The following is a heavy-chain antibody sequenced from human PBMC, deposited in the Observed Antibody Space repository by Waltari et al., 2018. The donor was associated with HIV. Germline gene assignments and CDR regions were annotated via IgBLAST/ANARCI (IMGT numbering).Heavy chain of an antibody. V-gene: IGHV3-13*01. CDR1: GFTFSSHD. J-gene: IGHJ4*02. Sequence: ELQLVESGGGLVQPGGSLRLACAVSGFTFSSHDMHWVRQGTGKGLEWVQGIGTAGDTYYPGSVKGRFTISRENAKNSLYLQMNSVRMEDTAVYYCARGTYYYGSGSYNPTYPFDYWGRGTLVTVSS. D-gene: IGHD3-10*01. CDR3: ARGTYYYGSGSYNPTYPFDY. CDR2: IGTAGDT.